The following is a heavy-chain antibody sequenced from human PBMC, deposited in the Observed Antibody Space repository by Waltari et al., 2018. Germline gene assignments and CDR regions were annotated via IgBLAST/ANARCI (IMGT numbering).Heavy chain of an antibody. J-gene: IGHJ4*02. CDR1: GFTFSSYA. CDR2: IYSGGST. Sequence: EVQLLESGGGVVQPGGSLRLSCAASGFTFSSYAMSWVRQAPGKGLEWVSVIYSGGSTYYADSVKGRFTISRDNSKNTLYLQMNSLRAEDTAVYYCAKVWYDYFDYWGQGTLVTVSS. CDR3: AKVWYDYFDY. V-gene: IGHV3-23*03. D-gene: IGHD6-13*01.